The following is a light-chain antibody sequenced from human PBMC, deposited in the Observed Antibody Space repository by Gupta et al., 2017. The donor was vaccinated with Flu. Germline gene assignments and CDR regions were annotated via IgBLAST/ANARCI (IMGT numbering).Light chain of an antibody. V-gene: IGKV1-39*01. CDR2: SAY. Sequence: IQMTQSPSSLSASVGDNVTITCLASQKIGNFLHWYQQRPGKAPKAIFSSAYTQAGGAPSIFSGTGSGTDFTLTISKLRPEDFATYSCQQAYNPPYTFGQGTKVQIK. CDR3: QQAYNPPYT. J-gene: IGKJ2*01. CDR1: QKIGNF.